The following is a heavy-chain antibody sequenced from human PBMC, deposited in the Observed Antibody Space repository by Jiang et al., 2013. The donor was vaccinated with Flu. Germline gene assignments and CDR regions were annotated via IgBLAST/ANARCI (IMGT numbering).Heavy chain of an antibody. CDR2: ISYDGSNK. CDR3: ARDSDDSSGYFDY. Sequence: VQLVESGGGVVQPGRSLRLSCAASGFTFSSYAMHWVRQAPGKGLEWVAVISYDGSNKYYADSVKGRFTISRDNSKNTLYLQMNSLRAEDTAVYYCARDSDDSSGYFDYWGQGTLVTVSS. D-gene: IGHD3-22*01. J-gene: IGHJ4*02. CDR1: GFTFSSYA. V-gene: IGHV3-30*01.